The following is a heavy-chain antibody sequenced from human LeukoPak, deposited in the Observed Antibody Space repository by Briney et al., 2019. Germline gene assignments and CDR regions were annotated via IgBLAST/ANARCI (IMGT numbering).Heavy chain of an antibody. J-gene: IGHJ4*02. CDR2: ISGGGST. CDR3: AKDLYTYGTTPLDY. CDR1: GFTFSSYG. Sequence: PGGSLRLSCAASGFTFSSYGMHWVRQAPGKGLEWVSSISGGGSTYFADSVKGRFTISRDISKNTLYLQVNSLRAEDTAVYYCAKDLYTYGTTPLDYWGRGTLVTVSS. V-gene: IGHV3-23*01. D-gene: IGHD5-18*01.